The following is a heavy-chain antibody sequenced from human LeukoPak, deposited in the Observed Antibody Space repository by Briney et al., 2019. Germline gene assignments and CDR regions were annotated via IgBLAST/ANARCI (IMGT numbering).Heavy chain of an antibody. CDR1: GFTFSSYG. V-gene: IGHV3-33*08. J-gene: IGHJ4*02. D-gene: IGHD1-26*01. CDR3: ASNSGSYQEGY. CDR2: IWYGGSNK. Sequence: GGSLRLSCAASGFTFSSYGMHWVRQAPGKGLEWVAVIWYGGSNKYYADSVKGRFTISRDNSKNTLYLQMDSLRAQDTAVYYCASNSGSYQEGYWGQGTLVTVSS.